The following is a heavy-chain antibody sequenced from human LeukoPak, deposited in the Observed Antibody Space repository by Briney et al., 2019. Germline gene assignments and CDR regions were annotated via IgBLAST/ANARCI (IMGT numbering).Heavy chain of an antibody. V-gene: IGHV3-21*01. CDR3: ARGRGTFGLYFFDY. D-gene: IGHD3-16*01. CDR1: GFIFSTYA. CDR2: ISPSSDYI. Sequence: PGGSLRLSCAASGFIFSTYAMDWVRQDPGKGLEWVSSISPSSDYIHYADSVRGRFTISRDNAKNSLYLQMHSLSAEDTAVYYCARGRGTFGLYFFDYWGQGTLVTVSS. J-gene: IGHJ4*02.